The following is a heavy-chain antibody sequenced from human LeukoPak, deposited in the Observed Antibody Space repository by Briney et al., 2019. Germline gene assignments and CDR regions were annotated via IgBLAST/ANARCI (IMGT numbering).Heavy chain of an antibody. D-gene: IGHD2-21*01. CDR2: IHYSEST. J-gene: IGHJ4*02. V-gene: IGHV4-59*01. Sequence: SETLSLTCSVSGDSISSYSWSWIRQPPGKGLEWIGYIHYSESTTYNPSLKNRVTISADPSKHQLSLSLSSVTAADTAVYYCARVGYCVGECPDYWGQGTLVTVSS. CDR1: GDSISSYS. CDR3: ARVGYCVGECPDY.